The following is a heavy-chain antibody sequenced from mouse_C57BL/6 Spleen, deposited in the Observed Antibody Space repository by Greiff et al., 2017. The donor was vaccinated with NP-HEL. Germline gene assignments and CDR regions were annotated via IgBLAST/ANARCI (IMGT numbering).Heavy chain of an antibody. V-gene: IGHV5-17*01. CDR3: ARSYYDYDWFAY. CDR1: GFTFSDYG. J-gene: IGHJ3*01. D-gene: IGHD2-4*01. CDR2: ISSGSSTI. Sequence: EVKVVESGGGLVKPGGSLKLSCAASGFTFSDYGMHWVRQAPEKGLEWVAYISSGSSTIYYADTVKGRFTISRDNAKNTLFLQMTSLRSEETAMYYCARSYYDYDWFAYWGQGTLVTVSA.